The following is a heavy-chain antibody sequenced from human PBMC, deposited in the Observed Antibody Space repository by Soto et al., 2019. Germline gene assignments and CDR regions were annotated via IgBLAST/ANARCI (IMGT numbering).Heavy chain of an antibody. CDR2: ISIGGHDT. D-gene: IGHD6-13*01. CDR1: GSPLNTFA. J-gene: IGHJ5*02. V-gene: IGHV3-23*01. Sequence: EVHLLESGGGLAQPGGSLRLSCAASGSPLNTFAMNWVRQAPGKGLEWVSTISIGGHDTFYADSLKGRFTVSRDNSKNTLYLLMNSLRAEDTAVYYCARRPSSAVGKHNYFDPWGQGALVTVSS. CDR3: ARRPSSAVGKHNYFDP.